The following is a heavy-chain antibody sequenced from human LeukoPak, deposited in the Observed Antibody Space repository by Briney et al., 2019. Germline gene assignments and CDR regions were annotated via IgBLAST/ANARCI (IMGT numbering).Heavy chain of an antibody. CDR1: GFTFSSYW. D-gene: IGHD1-1*01. Sequence: GGSLRLSCVGSGFTFSSYWMSWVRQAPGKGLEWVSVIYSGGSTYYADSVKGRFTISRDNSKNTLYLQMNSLRAEDTAVYYCARAHGNRLHLDYWGQGTLVTVSS. CDR2: IYSGGST. J-gene: IGHJ4*02. CDR3: ARAHGNRLHLDY. V-gene: IGHV3-53*01.